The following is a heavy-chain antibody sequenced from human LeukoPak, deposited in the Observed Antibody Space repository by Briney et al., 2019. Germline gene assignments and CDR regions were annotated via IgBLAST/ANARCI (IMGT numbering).Heavy chain of an antibody. CDR1: GFSVGSHY. Sequence: PGGSLRLSCAASGFSVGSHYMTWARQAPGQGLEWVSVIYIDGSTYYADSVEGRFTISRDNTKNTLYLQMNSLRPEDTAVYYCAKLPIYWGQGALVTVSS. D-gene: IGHD4-23*01. J-gene: IGHJ4*02. CDR2: IYIDGST. V-gene: IGHV3-66*02. CDR3: AKLPIY.